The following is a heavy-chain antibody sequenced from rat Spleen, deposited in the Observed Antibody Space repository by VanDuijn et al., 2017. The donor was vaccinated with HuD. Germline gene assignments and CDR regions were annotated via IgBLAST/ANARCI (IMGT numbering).Heavy chain of an antibody. D-gene: IGHD4-4*01. V-gene: IGHV5-7*01. CDR3: ARRNSGYFDY. J-gene: IGHJ2*01. CDR1: GFTFSDYN. CDR2: ISYDGSST. Sequence: EVQLVESGGGLVQPGRSLKLSCAASGFTFSDYNMAWVRQAPKKGLEWVATISYDGSSTYYRDSVKGRFTISRDNAKSTLYLQMDSLRSEDTAPYYCARRNSGYFDYWGQGVMVTVSS.